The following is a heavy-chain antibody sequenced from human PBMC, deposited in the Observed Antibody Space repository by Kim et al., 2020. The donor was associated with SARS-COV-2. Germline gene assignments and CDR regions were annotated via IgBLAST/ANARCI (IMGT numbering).Heavy chain of an antibody. Sequence: SETLSLTCTVSGGSISGSSCYWGWLRQPPGKGREWIVSIYYSRSTYYNPSLRSRVTISVDTSKNQFSLKLISVTATDTAVYYCARRGYSSSRRNQEFDYWGEGTLVTVSS. CDR2: IYYSRST. D-gene: IGHD6-13*01. V-gene: IGHV4-39*07. J-gene: IGHJ4*02. CDR3: ARRGYSSSRRNQEFDY. CDR1: GGSISGSSCY.